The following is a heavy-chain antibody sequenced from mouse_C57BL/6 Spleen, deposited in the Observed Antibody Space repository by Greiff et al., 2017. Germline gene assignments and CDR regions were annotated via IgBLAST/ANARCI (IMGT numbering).Heavy chain of an antibody. CDR2: IYPGSGST. V-gene: IGHV1-55*01. J-gene: IGHJ2*01. Sequence: VKLLQPGAELVKPGASVKMSCKASGYTFTSYWITWVKQRPGQGLEWIGDIYPGSGSTNYNEKFKSKATLTVDTSSSTAYMQLSSLTSEDSAVYYCATPITTVVASDYWGQGTTLTVSS. CDR1: GYTFTSYW. D-gene: IGHD1-1*01. CDR3: ATPITTVVASDY.